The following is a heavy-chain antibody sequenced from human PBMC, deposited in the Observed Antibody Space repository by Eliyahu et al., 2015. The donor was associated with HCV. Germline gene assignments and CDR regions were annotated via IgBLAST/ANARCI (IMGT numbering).Heavy chain of an antibody. CDR2: VTAGRDST. J-gene: IGHJ4*02. CDR1: PPPPPPPP. D-gene: IGHD2-15*01. V-gene: IGHV3-23*01. Sequence: EVQLLESGGGLVQPGGSLPPPPPPPPPPPPPPPXTPPPPPPPKPLPWVSSVTAGRDSTYYADSVKGRFTISRDNSRNTVELQMNSLRVEDTAVYYCAKGSLAFCSGARCYPFDQWGPGILVTVSS. CDR3: AKGSLAFCSGARCYPFDQ.